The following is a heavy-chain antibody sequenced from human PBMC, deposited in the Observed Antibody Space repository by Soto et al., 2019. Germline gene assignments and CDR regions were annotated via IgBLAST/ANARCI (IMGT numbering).Heavy chain of an antibody. J-gene: IGHJ6*02. CDR3: ARDLPSIVLVPAAMRFYYYGMDV. D-gene: IGHD2-2*01. Sequence: GGSLRLSCAASGFIFSDYWMHWVRQAPGKGLVWVSRINSDGSSTSYADSVEGRFTISRDNAKNTLYLQMNSLRAEDTAVYYCARDLPSIVLVPAAMRFYYYGMDVWGQGTTVTVSS. V-gene: IGHV3-74*01. CDR1: GFIFSDYW. CDR2: INSDGSST.